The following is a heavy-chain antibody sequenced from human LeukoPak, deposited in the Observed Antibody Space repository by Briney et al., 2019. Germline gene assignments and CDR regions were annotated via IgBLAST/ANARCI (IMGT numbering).Heavy chain of an antibody. Sequence: ASVKVSCKASGYTFTSYAMHWVRQAPGQRLEWMGWINAGNGNTKYSQKFQGRVTITRDTSASTAYMELSSLRSEDTAVYYCARDTAVAVHFDYWGQGTLATVSS. V-gene: IGHV1-3*01. CDR2: INAGNGNT. CDR3: ARDTAVAVHFDY. J-gene: IGHJ4*02. CDR1: GYTFTSYA. D-gene: IGHD6-19*01.